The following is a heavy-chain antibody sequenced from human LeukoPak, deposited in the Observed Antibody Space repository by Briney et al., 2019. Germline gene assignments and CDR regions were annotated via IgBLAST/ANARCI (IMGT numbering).Heavy chain of an antibody. CDR2: IYASGKT. J-gene: IGHJ5*02. CDR3: ARAVDNRGYQYKGFGP. D-gene: IGHD3-22*01. Sequence: SETLSLTCTVTGGYINTGSYYWSWIRQPAGKGLEWIGRIYASGKTNYSPSLESRVTISVDTSRNQFSLKLNSVTAADTAVYYCARAVDNRGYQYKGFGPWGQGTLVTVSS. CDR1: GGYINTGSYY. V-gene: IGHV4-61*02.